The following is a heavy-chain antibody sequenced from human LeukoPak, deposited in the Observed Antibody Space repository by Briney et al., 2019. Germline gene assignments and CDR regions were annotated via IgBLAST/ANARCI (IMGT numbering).Heavy chain of an antibody. CDR1: GYSISSSYY. D-gene: IGHD3-22*01. V-gene: IGHV4-38-2*02. CDR2: IYYSGST. Sequence: SETLSLTCTVSGYSISSSYYWGWIRQPPGKGREWIGSIYYSGSTYYNPSLKSRVTISVDTSKNQFSLKLSSVTAADTAVYYCARGSYYDSSGYYRRLNHQWYYFDYWGQGTLVTVSS. CDR3: ARGSYYDSSGYYRRLNHQWYYFDY. J-gene: IGHJ4*02.